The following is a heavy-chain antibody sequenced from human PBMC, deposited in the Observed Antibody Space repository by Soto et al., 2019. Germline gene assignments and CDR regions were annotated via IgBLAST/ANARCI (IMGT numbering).Heavy chain of an antibody. Sequence: PGGSLRLSCAASGFTFSNAWMSWVRQAPGKGLEWVGRIKSKTDGRTTDYAAPVKGRFTISRDDSKNTLYLQMNSLKTEDTAVYYCTTVRQSPGVAGRPEDYWGQGTLVTVSS. CDR1: GFTFSNAW. V-gene: IGHV3-15*01. J-gene: IGHJ4*02. CDR2: IKSKTDGRTT. CDR3: TTVRQSPGVAGRPEDY. D-gene: IGHD6-6*01.